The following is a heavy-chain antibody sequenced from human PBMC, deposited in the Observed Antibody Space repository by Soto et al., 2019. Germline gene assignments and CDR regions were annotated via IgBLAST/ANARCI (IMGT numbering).Heavy chain of an antibody. V-gene: IGHV1-46*01. CDR3: ARSGDSSGYYYRDYYFDY. D-gene: IGHD3-22*01. Sequence: ASVKVSCKASGYTFTSYYMHWVRQAPGQGLEWMGIINPSGGSTSYAQKFQGRVTMTRDTSTSTVYMELSSLRSEDTAAYYCARSGDSSGYYYRDYYFDYWGQGTLVTVSS. CDR2: INPSGGST. J-gene: IGHJ4*02. CDR1: GYTFTSYY.